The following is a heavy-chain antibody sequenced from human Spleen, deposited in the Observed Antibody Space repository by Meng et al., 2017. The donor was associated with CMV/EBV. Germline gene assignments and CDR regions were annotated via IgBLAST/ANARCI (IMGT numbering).Heavy chain of an antibody. CDR2: IYYRGST. J-gene: IGHJ5*02. V-gene: IGHV4-30-4*08. CDR3: ARETIGTGTSAGS. CDR1: GGSISSGDY. D-gene: IGHD1-7*01. Sequence: SETLSLTCTVSGGSISSGDYWSWIRQPPGKGLEWIGYIYYRGSTYYNPSLKSRVTISLDTSKNQFSLKLNSVTAADTAVYFCARETIGTGTSAGSWGQGTLVTVSS.